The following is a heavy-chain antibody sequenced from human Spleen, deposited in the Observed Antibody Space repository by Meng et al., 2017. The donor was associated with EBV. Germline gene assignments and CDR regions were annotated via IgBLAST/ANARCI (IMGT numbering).Heavy chain of an antibody. CDR1: GGSFSGYY. Sequence: QGHTPQWGAGLLQPPETLSLTCGIHGGSFSGYYWSWLRQPPGKGLEWIGEIHYGGSTKYNPSLESRATISGDTSKNQFSLILTSVTAADTAVYYCARDTEAPGTWFDYWGQGALVTVSS. D-gene: IGHD6-13*01. V-gene: IGHV4-34*01. CDR3: ARDTEAPGTWFDY. J-gene: IGHJ4*02. CDR2: IHYGGST.